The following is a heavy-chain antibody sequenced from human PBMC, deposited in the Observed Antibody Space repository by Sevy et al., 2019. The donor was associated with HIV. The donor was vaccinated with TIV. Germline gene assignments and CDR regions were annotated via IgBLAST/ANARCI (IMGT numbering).Heavy chain of an antibody. Sequence: GGSLRLSCAASGFTFSNYAMNWVRQAPGKGLEWVSAISGSGGTTYAADSVKGRFTISRDNSKNKLYLQMNSLRAEDTAVYYCAKDRVSGTYYTGDFDYWGQGTLVTVSS. CDR3: AKDRVSGTYYTGDFDY. CDR1: GFTFSNYA. CDR2: ISGSGGTT. D-gene: IGHD3-10*01. V-gene: IGHV3-23*01. J-gene: IGHJ4*02.